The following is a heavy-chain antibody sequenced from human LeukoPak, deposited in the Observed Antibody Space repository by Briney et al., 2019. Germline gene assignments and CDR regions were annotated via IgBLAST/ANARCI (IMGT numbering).Heavy chain of an antibody. Sequence: GGSLRLSCAASGFTFDDYGMSWVRQAAGKGLEWVSGINWNGANTDYADSVKGRFTISRDNAKNSLYLQMNSLRDEDTAVYYCARDRGSSSWYYFDRWGQGTLVTVSS. CDR3: ARDRGSSSWYYFDR. V-gene: IGHV3-20*04. CDR2: INWNGANT. CDR1: GFTFDDYG. J-gene: IGHJ4*02. D-gene: IGHD6-13*01.